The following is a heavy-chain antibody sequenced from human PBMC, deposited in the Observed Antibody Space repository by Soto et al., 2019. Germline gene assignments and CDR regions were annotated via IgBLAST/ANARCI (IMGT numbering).Heavy chain of an antibody. Sequence: QLQLQESGSGLVKPSQTLSLTCAVSGGSISSGGYSWSWIRQPPGKGLEWIGYIYHSGSTHYNPSLQSRVHISVDRAKNQLSLKLSSVTAAETAVYYCASDPASLGYGMDVWGQGTTVTVSS. CDR3: ASDPASLGYGMDV. CDR2: IYHSGST. CDR1: GGSISSGGYS. J-gene: IGHJ6*02. V-gene: IGHV4-30-2*01.